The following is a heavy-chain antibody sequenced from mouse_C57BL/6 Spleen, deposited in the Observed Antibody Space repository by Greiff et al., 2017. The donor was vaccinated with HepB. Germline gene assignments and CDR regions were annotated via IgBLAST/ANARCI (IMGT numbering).Heavy chain of an antibody. V-gene: IGHV5-4*01. CDR3: ARERYYGSSYGFDY. CDR1: GFTFSSYA. CDR2: ISDGGSYT. Sequence: DVKLVESGGGLVKPGGSLKLSCAASGFTFSSYAMSWVRQTPEKRLEWVATISDGGSYTYYPDNVKGRFTISRDNAKNNLYLQMSHLKSEDTAMYYCARERYYGSSYGFDYWGQGTTLTVSS. D-gene: IGHD1-1*01. J-gene: IGHJ2*01.